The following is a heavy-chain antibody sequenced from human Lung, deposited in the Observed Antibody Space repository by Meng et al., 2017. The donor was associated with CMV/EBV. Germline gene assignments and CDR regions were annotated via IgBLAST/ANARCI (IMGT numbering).Heavy chain of an antibody. CDR3: AHRALYYDFWSGYYIPRYGMDV. V-gene: IGHV2-5*01. J-gene: IGHJ6*02. CDR2: IYWNDDK. CDR1: GLSLSTSGVG. Sequence: GPTLVKPTQTLTLTCTFSGLSLSTSGVGVGWIRQPPGKALEWLALIYWNDDKRYSPSLKSRLTITKDTSKNQVVLTMTNMDPVDTATYYCAHRALYYDFWSGYYIPRYGMDVWGQGTTVTVSS. D-gene: IGHD3-3*01.